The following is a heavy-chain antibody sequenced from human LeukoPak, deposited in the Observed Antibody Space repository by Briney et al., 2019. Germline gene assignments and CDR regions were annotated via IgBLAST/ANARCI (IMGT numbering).Heavy chain of an antibody. CDR1: GFTFSSYS. J-gene: IGHJ3*02. V-gene: IGHV3-21*01. CDR2: ISSSSSYI. Sequence: PGGSLRLSCAASGFTFSSYSMNWVRQAPGKGLEWVSSISSSSSYIYYADSVKGRFTISRDNAKNSLYLQMNSLRAEDTAVYYCARDRGTRNGKAFDIWGQRTMVTVSS. CDR3: ARDRGTRNGKAFDI. D-gene: IGHD1-1*01.